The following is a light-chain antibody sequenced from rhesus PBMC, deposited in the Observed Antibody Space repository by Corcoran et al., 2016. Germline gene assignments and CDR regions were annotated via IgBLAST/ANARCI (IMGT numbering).Light chain of an antibody. CDR2: AAS. Sequence: DIQMTQSPSSLSASVGDRVTITCRASQTISSYLAWYQQKPGKVPKLLIYAASSLESGVPSRFSGSGSGTDCTLTISSLQPEDFATYYCQQHNSHPPTFGQGTKVEIK. V-gene: IGKV1-44*01. J-gene: IGKJ1*01. CDR3: QQHNSHPPT. CDR1: QTISSY.